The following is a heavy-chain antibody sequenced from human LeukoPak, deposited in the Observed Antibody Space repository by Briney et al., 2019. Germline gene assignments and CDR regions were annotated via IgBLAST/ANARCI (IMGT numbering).Heavy chain of an antibody. D-gene: IGHD2-15*01. CDR1: GYSISIGYY. Sequence: PSETLSLTCAVSGYSISIGYYWGWIRQPPGKGLEWIGSIYHSGSTYYNPSLKSRVTISVDTSKNQFSLKLSSVTAADTAVYYCARGRAVAATGSLYYYYMDVWGKGTTVTVSS. V-gene: IGHV4-38-2*01. CDR2: IYHSGST. J-gene: IGHJ6*03. CDR3: ARGRAVAATGSLYYYYMDV.